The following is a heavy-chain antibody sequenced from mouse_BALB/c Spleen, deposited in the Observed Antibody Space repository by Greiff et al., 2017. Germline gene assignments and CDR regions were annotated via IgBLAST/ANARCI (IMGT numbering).Heavy chain of an antibody. Sequence: EVQGVESGGGLVKPGGSLKLSCAASGFTFSSYTMSWVRQTPEKRLEWVATISSGGSYTYYPDSVKGRFTISRDNAKNTLYLQMSSLKSEDTAMYYCTRDDGNYPYYFDYWGQGTTLTVSS. J-gene: IGHJ2*01. CDR2: ISSGGSYT. CDR1: GFTFSSYT. D-gene: IGHD2-1*01. V-gene: IGHV5-6-4*01. CDR3: TRDDGNYPYYFDY.